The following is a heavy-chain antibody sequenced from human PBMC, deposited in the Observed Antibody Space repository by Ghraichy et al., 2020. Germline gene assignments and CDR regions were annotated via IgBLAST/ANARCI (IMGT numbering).Heavy chain of an antibody. CDR2: INRDGSDK. CDR3: ARDHPYDSWNGYERANAFDI. J-gene: IGHJ3*02. D-gene: IGHD3-3*01. V-gene: IGHV3-7*01. Sequence: GGSLRLSCTSSGFTFRSYWMSWVRQAPGKGLEWVANINRDGSDKFFADSVKGRFTLSRDNAKNSLFLQMNSLRAEDTAVYYCARDHPYDSWNGYERANAFDIWGQGTMVTVSS. CDR1: GFTFRSYW.